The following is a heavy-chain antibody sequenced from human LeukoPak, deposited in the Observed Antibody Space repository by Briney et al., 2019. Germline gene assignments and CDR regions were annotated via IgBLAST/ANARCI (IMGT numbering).Heavy chain of an antibody. CDR1: GYTFTSYY. Sequence: GPSVKVSCKASGYTFTSYYMHWVRQAPGQGLEWMGIINPSGGSTSYAQKFQGRVTMTRDTSTSTVYMELSSLRSEDTAVYYCARDWSSSTPLYYFDYWGQGTLVTVSS. CDR3: ARDWSSSTPLYYFDY. V-gene: IGHV1-46*01. D-gene: IGHD6-6*01. J-gene: IGHJ4*02. CDR2: INPSGGST.